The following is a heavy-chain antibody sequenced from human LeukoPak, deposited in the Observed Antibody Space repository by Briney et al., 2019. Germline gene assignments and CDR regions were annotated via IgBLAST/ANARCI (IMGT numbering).Heavy chain of an antibody. CDR2: ISSSGSTI. CDR1: GFTFSSYE. J-gene: IGHJ4*02. D-gene: IGHD1-26*01. CDR3: TMSSGATAVL. V-gene: IGHV3-48*03. Sequence: GGSLRLSCAASGFTFSSYEMNWVRQAPGKGLEWVSYISSSGSTIYYADSVKGRFTISRDNAKNSLYLQMNSLKTEDTAVYYCTMSSGATAVLWGQGTLVTVSS.